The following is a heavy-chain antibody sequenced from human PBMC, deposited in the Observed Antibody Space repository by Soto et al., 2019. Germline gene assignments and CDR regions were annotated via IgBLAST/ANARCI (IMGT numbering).Heavy chain of an antibody. V-gene: IGHV4-4*07. CDR3: AREGYYYGSGSYSHY. J-gene: IGHJ4*02. D-gene: IGHD3-10*01. CDR2: IYTSGST. Sequence: SETLSLTCTVSGGSISSYYWSWIRQPAGKGLEWIGRIYTSGSTNYNPSLKSRVTMSVDTSKNQFSLKLSSVTAADTAVYYCAREGYYYGSGSYSHYWGQGTLVTVSS. CDR1: GGSISSYY.